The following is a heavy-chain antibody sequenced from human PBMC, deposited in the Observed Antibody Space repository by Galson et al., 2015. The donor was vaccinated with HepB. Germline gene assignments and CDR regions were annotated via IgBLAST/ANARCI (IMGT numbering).Heavy chain of an antibody. D-gene: IGHD3-10*01. CDR1: GYTFTSYD. Sequence: SVKVSCKASGYTFTSYDINWVRQATGQGLEWMGWMNPNSGNTGYAQKFQGRVTMTRNTSISTAYMELSSLRSEDTAVYYCARGSLWFGESLPDVWGQGTTVTVSS. CDR3: ARGSLWFGESLPDV. CDR2: MNPNSGNT. V-gene: IGHV1-8*01. J-gene: IGHJ6*02.